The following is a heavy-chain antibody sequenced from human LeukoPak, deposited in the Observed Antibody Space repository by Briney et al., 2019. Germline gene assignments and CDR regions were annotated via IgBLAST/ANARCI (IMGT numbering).Heavy chain of an antibody. D-gene: IGHD6-19*01. J-gene: IGHJ5*02. Sequence: SETLSLTCAVYGGSFSGYYWSWIRQPPGKGLEWIGEINHSGSTNYNPSPKSRVTISVDTSKNQFSLKLSSVTAADTAVYYCARRLTFSTVAVAGTRWFDPWGQGTLVTVSS. CDR2: INHSGST. V-gene: IGHV4-34*01. CDR1: GGSFSGYY. CDR3: ARRLTFSTVAVAGTRWFDP.